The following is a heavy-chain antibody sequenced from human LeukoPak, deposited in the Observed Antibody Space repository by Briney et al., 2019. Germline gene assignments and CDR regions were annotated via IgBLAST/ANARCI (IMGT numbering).Heavy chain of an antibody. Sequence: PSETLSLTCTVSGYSISSGYYWGWIRQPPGKGLEWIGSIYHSGRTYYNPSLKSRFTISVDTSKNQFPLKLTSVTAADTAVYYCARGAADRNNYYYYIDVWGKGTTVTVSS. D-gene: IGHD1/OR15-1a*01. V-gene: IGHV4-38-2*02. CDR2: IYHSGRT. J-gene: IGHJ6*03. CDR1: GYSISSGYY. CDR3: ARGAADRNNYYYYIDV.